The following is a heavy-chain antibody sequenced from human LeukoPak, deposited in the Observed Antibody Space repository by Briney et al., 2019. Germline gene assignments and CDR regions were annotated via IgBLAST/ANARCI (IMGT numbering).Heavy chain of an antibody. CDR2: ISYDGSNK. CDR3: AKDHDSSGYPTFDY. V-gene: IGHV3-30*18. D-gene: IGHD3-22*01. J-gene: IGHJ4*02. CDR1: GFTFSSYG. Sequence: PGRSLRLSCAASGFTFSSYGMHWVRQAPGKGLEWVAVISYDGSNKYYADSVKGRFTISRDNSKNTLYLQMNSLRAEDTAVYYCAKDHDSSGYPTFDYWGQGTLVTVSS.